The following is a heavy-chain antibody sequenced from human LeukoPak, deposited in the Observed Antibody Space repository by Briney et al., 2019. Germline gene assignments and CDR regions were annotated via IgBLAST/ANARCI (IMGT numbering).Heavy chain of an antibody. V-gene: IGHV4-34*01. J-gene: IGHJ4*02. CDR3: ARAGPAMATILYYFDY. D-gene: IGHD5-24*01. CDR1: GGSFSGYY. Sequence: SETLSLTCAVYGGSFSGYYWSWIRQPPGKGLEWIGEINHSGSTNYNPSLKGRVTISVDTSKNQFSLKLSSVTAADTAVYYCARAGPAMATILYYFDYWGQGTLVTVSS. CDR2: INHSGST.